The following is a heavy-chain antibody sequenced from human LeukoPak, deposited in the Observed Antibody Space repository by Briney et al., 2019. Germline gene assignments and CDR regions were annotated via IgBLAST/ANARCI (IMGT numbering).Heavy chain of an antibody. J-gene: IGHJ5*02. D-gene: IGHD3-16*01. CDR1: GFTFSDSA. V-gene: IGHV3-73*01. Sequence: GGSLRLSCAASGFTFSDSAIHWVRQASGKGLEWVGRIRGKGYSDPPAYVVSVKGRFTISRDDSKSTAYLQMNSLKAEDTAVYFCTVPQSGGNWFVPWGRGTKVTVSS. CDR3: TVPQSGGNWFVP. CDR2: IRGKGYSDPP.